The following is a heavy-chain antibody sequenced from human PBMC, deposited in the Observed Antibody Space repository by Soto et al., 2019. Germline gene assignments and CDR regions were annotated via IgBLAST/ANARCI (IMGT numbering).Heavy chain of an antibody. CDR3: AKDPTSYDSSAQFDS. Sequence: GSLILSCAASGFTFSTYAMAWVRQAPGKGLEWVSGVSASGLNTDYADPVKGRFYISRDNSKNTLYLQMNSLRVEDTAVYYCAKDPTSYDSSAQFDSWGQGTLVTVSS. CDR2: VSASGLNT. D-gene: IGHD3-22*01. V-gene: IGHV3-23*01. CDR1: GFTFSTYA. J-gene: IGHJ4*02.